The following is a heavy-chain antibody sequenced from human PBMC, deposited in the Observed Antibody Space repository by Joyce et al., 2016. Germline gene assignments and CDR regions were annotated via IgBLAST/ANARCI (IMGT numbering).Heavy chain of an antibody. Sequence: QVQLQESGPGLVKPSETLSLTCTVSGDSISSYYWSWIRQTPGKGLEWIGYIYYNGSTNYNPSLKSRVTISVDTSKNQFSLKLSSVTAADTAVYYCARQGAVAGRYWYFDLWGRGTLVTVSS. V-gene: IGHV4-59*08. D-gene: IGHD6-19*01. CDR3: ARQGAVAGRYWYFDL. CDR2: IYYNGST. CDR1: GDSISSYY. J-gene: IGHJ2*01.